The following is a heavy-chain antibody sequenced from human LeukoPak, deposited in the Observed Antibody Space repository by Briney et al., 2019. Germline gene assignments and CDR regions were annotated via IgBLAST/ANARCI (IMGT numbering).Heavy chain of an antibody. J-gene: IGHJ4*02. D-gene: IGHD2-21*02. CDR1: GGSVGNYY. V-gene: IGHV4-59*02. CDR2: FYSNGTT. CDR3: ARANTEYCSDGDCFPREFDY. Sequence: SETLSLTCSVSGGSVGNYYWSWIRQPPGKGLEWLGYFYSNGTTKNNPSLKSRATISIDTSKNQFSLRLNSVTAADTAVYYCARANTEYCSDGDCFPREFDYWGQGSLVTVSS.